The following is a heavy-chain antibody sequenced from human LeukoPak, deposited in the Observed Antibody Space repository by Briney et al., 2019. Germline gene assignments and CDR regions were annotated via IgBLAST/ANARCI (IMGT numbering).Heavy chain of an antibody. CDR1: GYTFNSYG. Sequence: ASVKVSCKASGYTFNSYGISWVRQAPGQGLEWMGWISGYNGNTNYAQKLQGRVTMTTDTSTSTAYMELRSLRYDDSAVYYCARVLNYYDSSGSNYYYMDVWGKGTTVTVSS. J-gene: IGHJ6*03. CDR3: ARVLNYYDSSGSNYYYMDV. V-gene: IGHV1-18*01. CDR2: ISGYNGNT. D-gene: IGHD3-22*01.